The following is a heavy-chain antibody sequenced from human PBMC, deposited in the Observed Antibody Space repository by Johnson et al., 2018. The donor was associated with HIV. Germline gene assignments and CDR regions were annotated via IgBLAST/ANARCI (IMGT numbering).Heavy chain of an antibody. CDR1: GFTFADYG. Sequence: QMMLVESGGGVVQPGGSLRLSCAASGFTFADYGMHWVRQPPGKGLEWVAFIRYDGSNKYYADSVKGRFTISRDNSKNTLFLEMKSLRAEATAVYYCVRTSCTGARCLGYDPFDVWGQGTMVTVSS. J-gene: IGHJ3*01. D-gene: IGHD3-16*01. CDR2: IRYDGSNK. CDR3: VRTSCTGARCLGYDPFDV. V-gene: IGHV3-30*02.